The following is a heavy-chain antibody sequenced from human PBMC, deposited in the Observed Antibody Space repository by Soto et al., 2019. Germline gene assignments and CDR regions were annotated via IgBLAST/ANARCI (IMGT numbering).Heavy chain of an antibody. Sequence: AGGSLRLSCAASGFTFSSYAMSWVRQAPGKGQEWVSAISGSGGSTYYADSVKGRFTISRDNSKNTLYLQMNSLRAEDTAVYYCAKGDGSGRLNENDYWGKAILVTVAS. CDR3: AKGDGSGRLNENDY. D-gene: IGHD3-10*01. CDR2: ISGSGGST. J-gene: IGHJ4*02. V-gene: IGHV3-23*01. CDR1: GFTFSSYA.